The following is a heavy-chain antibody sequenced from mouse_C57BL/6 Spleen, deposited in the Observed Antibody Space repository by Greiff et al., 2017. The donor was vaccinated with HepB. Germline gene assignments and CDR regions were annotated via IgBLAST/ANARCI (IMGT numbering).Heavy chain of an antibody. Sequence: QVQLKQSGAELVKPGASVKMSCKASGYTFTSYWITWVKQRPGQGLEWIGDIYPGSGSTNYNEKFKSKATLTVDTSSSTAYMQLSSLTSEDSAVYYCARCRPYYFDYWGQGTTLTVSS. V-gene: IGHV1-55*01. CDR1: GYTFTSYW. CDR2: IYPGSGST. CDR3: ARCRPYYFDY. J-gene: IGHJ2*01.